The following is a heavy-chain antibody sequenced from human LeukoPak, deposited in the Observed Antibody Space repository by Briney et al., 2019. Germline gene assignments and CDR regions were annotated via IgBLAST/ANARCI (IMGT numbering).Heavy chain of an antibody. CDR1: GGSISTYY. D-gene: IGHD1-1*01. CDR3: ARRRTTGTTGYFDY. V-gene: IGHV4-4*09. CDR2: IYTTEST. Sequence: KSSETQSLTCTVSGGSISTYYWSWIRQPPGKGLEWIGYIYTTESTNYNPSLESRVTISVDTSKNQFSLMLSSVTAADTAFYYCARRRTTGTTGYFDYWGQGILVTVSS. J-gene: IGHJ4*02.